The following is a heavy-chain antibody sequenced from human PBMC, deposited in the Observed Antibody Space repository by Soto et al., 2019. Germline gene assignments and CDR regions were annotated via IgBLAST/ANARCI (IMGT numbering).Heavy chain of an antibody. CDR1: GFTFDDYA. Sequence: GGSLRLSCAASGFTFDDYAMHWVRQAPGKGLEWVSGISWNSGSIGYADSVKGRFTISRDNAKNSLYLQMNSLRAEDTALYYCAKDKSDSGSLRWYFDLWGRGTLVTVSS. CDR3: AKDKSDSGSLRWYFDL. V-gene: IGHV3-9*01. CDR2: ISWNSGSI. J-gene: IGHJ2*01. D-gene: IGHD2-21*02.